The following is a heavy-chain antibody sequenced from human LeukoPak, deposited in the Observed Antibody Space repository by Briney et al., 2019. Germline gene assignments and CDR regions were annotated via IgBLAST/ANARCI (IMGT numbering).Heavy chain of an antibody. CDR3: ASSYGSGRTVYGMDV. D-gene: IGHD3-10*01. Sequence: SVKASFKASGGTFSSYAISWVRQAPGQGLEWMGGIIPIFGTANYAQKFQGRVTITADESTSTAYMELSSLRSEDAAVYYCASSYGSGRTVYGMDVWGQGTTVTVSS. V-gene: IGHV1-69*13. CDR1: GGTFSSYA. CDR2: IIPIFGTA. J-gene: IGHJ6*02.